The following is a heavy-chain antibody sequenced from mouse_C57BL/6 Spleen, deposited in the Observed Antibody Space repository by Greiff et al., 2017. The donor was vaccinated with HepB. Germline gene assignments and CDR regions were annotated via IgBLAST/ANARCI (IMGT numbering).Heavy chain of an antibody. CDR1: GYSITSGYY. V-gene: IGHV3-6*01. Sequence: EVKLQESGPGLVKPSQSLSLTCSVTGYSITSGYYWNWIRQFPGNKLEWMGYISYDGSNNYNPSLKNRISITRDTSKNQFFLKLNSVTTEDTATYDCARDGAYFDVWGTGTTVTVSS. CDR3: ARDGAYFDV. CDR2: ISYDGSN. J-gene: IGHJ1*03.